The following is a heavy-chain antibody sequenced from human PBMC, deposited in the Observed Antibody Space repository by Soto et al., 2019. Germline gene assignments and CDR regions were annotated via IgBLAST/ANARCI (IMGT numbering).Heavy chain of an antibody. CDR1: GFSLSTSGVG. V-gene: IGHV2-5*02. Sequence: QITLKESGPTLVKPTQTLTLTCTFSGFSLSTSGVGVAWIRQPPGKAREWLALIYWDDDKRYSPSLKSRLTTTKDTSKNQVVLTMTKMDPVDTATYYCAHGTEKFDPWGQGTLVTVSS. CDR3: AHGTEKFDP. CDR2: IYWDDDK. J-gene: IGHJ5*02.